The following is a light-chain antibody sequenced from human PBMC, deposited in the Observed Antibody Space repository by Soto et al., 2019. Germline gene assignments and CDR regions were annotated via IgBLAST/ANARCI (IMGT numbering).Light chain of an antibody. CDR2: AAS. J-gene: IGKJ5*01. CDR1: QRVSSSY. Sequence: EIVLTQSRGTLSLSPGERATLACRSSQRVSSSYLPVYQQKPARATRLLSSAASSRAPGIPARFSGSGSGTDFSLTIRGLEPGDFAVSYCQQYGYSPLTFGQGTRLEI. CDR3: QQYGYSPLT. V-gene: IGKV3-20*01.